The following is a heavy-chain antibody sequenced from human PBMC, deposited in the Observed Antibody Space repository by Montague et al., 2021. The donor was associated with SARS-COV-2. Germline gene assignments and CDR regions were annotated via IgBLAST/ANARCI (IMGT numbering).Heavy chain of an antibody. CDR3: ARGSGWMGNAFDI. CDR2: IYYSGST. V-gene: IGHV4-59*01. D-gene: IGHD6-19*01. CDR1: GGSISSYY. J-gene: IGHJ3*02. Sequence: SETLSLTCTVSGGSISSYYWGWIRQPPGKGLEWIGYIYYSGSTNYNPSPKGRVTISVDTSKNQFSLKLSSVTAADTAVYYCARGSGWMGNAFDIWGQGTMVTVSS.